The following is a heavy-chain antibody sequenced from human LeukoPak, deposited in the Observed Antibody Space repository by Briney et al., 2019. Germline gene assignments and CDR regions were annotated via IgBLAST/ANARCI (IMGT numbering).Heavy chain of an antibody. CDR1: GGSVNSGNYY. D-gene: IGHD3-22*01. CDR3: AKVRYRNHDLVIGYDAFDV. V-gene: IGHV4-61*02. CDR2: IYTSGST. Sequence: PSETLSLTCTVSGGSVNSGNYYWTWIRQPAGKGLEWIGRIYTSGSTNYNPSLKSRVTISIDASKNQFSLTLTSVTAADTAVYYCAKVRYRNHDLVIGYDAFDVWGQGTRVTVSS. J-gene: IGHJ3*01.